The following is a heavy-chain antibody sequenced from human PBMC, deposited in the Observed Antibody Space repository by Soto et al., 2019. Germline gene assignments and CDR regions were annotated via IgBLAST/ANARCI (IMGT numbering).Heavy chain of an antibody. CDR3: ARGMGRYFDL. CDR1: GDSISNFY. V-gene: IGHV4-4*07. D-gene: IGHD2-8*01. CDR2: LSSSGRS. J-gene: IGHJ2*01. Sequence: QVQLQESGPGLVKPSETLSLTCTVSGDSISNFYWSWIRQPAGKGLESLGRLSSSGRSNYNPSLQSPVAMSLDTSKNQFSLRLTSLTAADTAVYFCARGMGRYFDLWGRGTLVTVFS.